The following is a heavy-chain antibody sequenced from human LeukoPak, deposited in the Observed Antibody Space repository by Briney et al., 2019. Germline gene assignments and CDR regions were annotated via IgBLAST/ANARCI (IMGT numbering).Heavy chain of an antibody. D-gene: IGHD6-6*01. Sequence: GESLLISCEASGYTFINYWIAWVRQMPGKGLEWMGIIFPDDSDTRYNPSFQGQVTISADKSSNTAYLQWSSLTASDTAMYYCARREYSSSSFYFDNWGQGTLVTVSS. CDR2: IFPDDSDT. CDR1: GYTFINYW. J-gene: IGHJ4*02. CDR3: ARREYSSSSFYFDN. V-gene: IGHV5-51*01.